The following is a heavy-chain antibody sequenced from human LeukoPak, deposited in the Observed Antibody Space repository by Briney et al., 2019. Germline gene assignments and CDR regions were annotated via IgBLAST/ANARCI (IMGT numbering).Heavy chain of an antibody. CDR1: GFTFSSYA. Sequence: GGSQRLSCAASGFTFSSYAMSWVRQAPGKGLEWVSAISGSGGSTYYADSVKGRFTISRDNSKNTLYLQMNSLRAEDTAVYHCAKGEVRAAAGTGFDYWGQGTLVTVSS. J-gene: IGHJ4*02. V-gene: IGHV3-23*01. CDR3: AKGEVRAAAGTGFDY. D-gene: IGHD6-13*01. CDR2: ISGSGGST.